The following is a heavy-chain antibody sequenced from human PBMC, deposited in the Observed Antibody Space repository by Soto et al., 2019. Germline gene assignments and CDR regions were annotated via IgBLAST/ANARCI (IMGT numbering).Heavy chain of an antibody. D-gene: IGHD2-2*01. CDR3: ARARSSSWFDP. Sequence: SETLSLTCTVSGGSISSYYWSWIRQPPGKGLEWIGYIYYSGSTNYNPPLKSRVTISVDTSKNQFSLKLSSVTAADTAVYYCARARSSSWFDPWGQGTLVTVS. CDR2: IYYSGST. CDR1: GGSISSYY. V-gene: IGHV4-59*01. J-gene: IGHJ5*02.